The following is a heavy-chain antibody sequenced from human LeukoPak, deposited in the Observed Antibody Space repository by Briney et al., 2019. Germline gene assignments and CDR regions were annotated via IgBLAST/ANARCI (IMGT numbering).Heavy chain of an antibody. J-gene: IGHJ3*01. CDR3: ARAPYYYGSGSLRANDAFDV. Sequence: ASVKVSCKASGYTFTGYYMHWVRQAPGQGLEWMGWINPNSGGTNYAQKFQGRVTMTRDTSISTAYMELSRLRSDDTAVYYCARAPYYYGSGSLRANDAFDVWGQGTMVTVSS. CDR2: INPNSGGT. D-gene: IGHD3-10*01. CDR1: GYTFTGYY. V-gene: IGHV1-2*02.